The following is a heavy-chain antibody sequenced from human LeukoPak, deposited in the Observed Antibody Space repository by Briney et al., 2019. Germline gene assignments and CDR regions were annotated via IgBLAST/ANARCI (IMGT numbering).Heavy chain of an antibody. CDR2: ISYDGSSK. Sequence: PGRSVRLSCAASGFTFSSYGMHWVRQAPGKGLEWVAVISYDGSSKYYADSVKGRFTISRDNSKNTLYLQMNSLRAEDTAVYYCAKGVRYDSSGYYLGFDYWGQGTLVTVSS. D-gene: IGHD3-22*01. CDR3: AKGVRYDSSGYYLGFDY. J-gene: IGHJ4*02. CDR1: GFTFSSYG. V-gene: IGHV3-30*18.